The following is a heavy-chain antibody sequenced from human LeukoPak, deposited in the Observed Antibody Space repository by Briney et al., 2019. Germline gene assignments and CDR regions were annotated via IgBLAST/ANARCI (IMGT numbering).Heavy chain of an antibody. CDR3: ARDDTYYDILTGYYSGFDY. Sequence: GASVKVSCKASGYTFTSYGISWVRQAPGQGLEWMGWISAYNGNTNYAQKLQGRVTMTTDTSTSTAYMELRSLRSDDTAVYYCARDDTYYDILTGYYSGFDYWGQGTLVTVSS. D-gene: IGHD3-9*01. V-gene: IGHV1-18*01. CDR1: GYTFTSYG. CDR2: ISAYNGNT. J-gene: IGHJ4*02.